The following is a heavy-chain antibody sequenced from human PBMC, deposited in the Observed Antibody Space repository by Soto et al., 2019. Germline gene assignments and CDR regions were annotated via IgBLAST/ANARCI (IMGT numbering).Heavy chain of an antibody. J-gene: IGHJ3*01. CDR2: ISETSRAA. CDR3: AKGYVTVTPQYSSFSAV. CDR1: GFTSGTYA. D-gene: IGHD6-6*01. Sequence: EVQLLESGGRLAQPGGSLTVSCAASGFTSGTYAITWGRQAPGKGLQWVSAISETSRAAYYADSVGGRFIISRDISKSTVHLQMNRLRAEDTAVDEWAKGYVTVTPQYSSFSAVWGQGTVVTVSS. V-gene: IGHV3-23*01.